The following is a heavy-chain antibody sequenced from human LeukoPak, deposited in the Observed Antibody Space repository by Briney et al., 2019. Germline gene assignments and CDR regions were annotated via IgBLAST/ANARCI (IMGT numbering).Heavy chain of an antibody. V-gene: IGHV1-8*01. D-gene: IGHD3-22*01. J-gene: IGHJ4*02. CDR3: ALSLAYYNSSGYYPFDY. CDR2: MNPNSANT. CDR1: GYTFTSYD. Sequence: GASVKVSCKASGYTFTSYDINWVRQATGQGLEWMGWMNPNSANTGYPQKFQGRVSMTRSTSISTAYMELSSLRSEDTAVYYCALSLAYYNSSGYYPFDYWGQGTLVTVSS.